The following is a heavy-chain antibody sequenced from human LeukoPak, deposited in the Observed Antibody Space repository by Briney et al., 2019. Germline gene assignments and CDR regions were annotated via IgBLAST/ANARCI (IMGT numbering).Heavy chain of an antibody. J-gene: IGHJ4*02. CDR3: AKDYYDPYYFDY. CDR2: IYSGGST. CDR1: GFNFKFYA. V-gene: IGHV3-23*03. D-gene: IGHD3-3*01. Sequence: GGSLRLSCAVSGFNFKFYAMSWVRQAPGKGLEWVSLIYSGGSTYYADSVEGRFTISRDNSKNTLSLQMNNLNAEDTAVYYCAKDYYDPYYFDYWGQGTLITVSS.